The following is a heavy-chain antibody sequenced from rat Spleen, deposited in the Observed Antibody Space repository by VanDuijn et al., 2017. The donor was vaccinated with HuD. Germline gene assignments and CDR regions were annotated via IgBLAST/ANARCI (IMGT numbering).Heavy chain of an antibody. J-gene: IGHJ4*01. V-gene: IGHV2S30*01. CDR1: ELSLMDYS. CDR3: TRDRYYDGTFYYYVLDA. CDR2: MKYDGDT. Sequence: QVQLKESGPGLMQPSQTLSFTGTVSELSLMDYSVHWIRQPPGNGLEWMGRMKYDGDTYYNSALKSRLTISRDTSKSQVFLKMNSLQTEDTAIYYCTRDRYYDGTFYYYVLDAWGQGTSVTVSS. D-gene: IGHD1-12*02.